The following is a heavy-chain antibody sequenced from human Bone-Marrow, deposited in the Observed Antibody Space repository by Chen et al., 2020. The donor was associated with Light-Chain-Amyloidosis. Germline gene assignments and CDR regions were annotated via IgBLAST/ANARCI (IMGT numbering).Heavy chain of an antibody. V-gene: IGHV3-23*01. CDR2: SSGSGGST. Sequence: EVQLLESGGGLVQPGGSLRLSCAASGFTFSSYAMSWVRQAPGKGLEWVSASSGSGGSTYYADSVKGRFTISRDNSKNTLYLQMNSLRAEDTAVYYCAKDLEPRYCTNGVCYAPDYWGQGTLVTVSS. CDR1: GFTFSSYA. J-gene: IGHJ4*02. CDR3: AKDLEPRYCTNGVCYAPDY. D-gene: IGHD2-8*01.